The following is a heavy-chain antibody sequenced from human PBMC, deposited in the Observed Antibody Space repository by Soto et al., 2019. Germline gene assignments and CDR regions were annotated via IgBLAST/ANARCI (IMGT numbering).Heavy chain of an antibody. CDR3: AIPKCGIQLCPGMDV. V-gene: IGHV5-10-1*01. Sequence: GVSLKVSCKGSGDSLTTYCISWVRQIPAKCLQWMGRVDPSDAYPNYSPAVQRHATIAAHKTISTGHLQGISLKAADTPIYYCAIPKCGIQLCPGMDVWGPGTTVTVSS. CDR2: VDPSDAYP. D-gene: IGHD5-18*01. CDR1: GDSLTTYC. J-gene: IGHJ6*02.